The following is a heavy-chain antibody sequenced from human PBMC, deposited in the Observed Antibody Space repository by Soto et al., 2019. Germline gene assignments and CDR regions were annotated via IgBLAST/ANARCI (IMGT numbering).Heavy chain of an antibody. V-gene: IGHV1-69*13. CDR1: GGTFSSYP. CDR3: AMIEYSSGSDY. CDR2: IFSIFGTT. Sequence: SVKVSCKASGGTFSSYPITWVRQAPGQGREWLGGIFSIFGTTNYAQRFEDRVTITADELTSTAYMELSSLRSEDTAVYYCAMIEYSSGSDYWGQGTLVTVSS. J-gene: IGHJ4*02. D-gene: IGHD6-19*01.